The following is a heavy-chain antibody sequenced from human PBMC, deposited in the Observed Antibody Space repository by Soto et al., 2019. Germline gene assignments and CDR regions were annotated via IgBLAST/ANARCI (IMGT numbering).Heavy chain of an antibody. CDR1: GFTFSSYG. D-gene: IGHD3-10*01. Sequence: QVQLVESGEGVVQPGRCLRLSCAASGFTFSSYGMHWVRQAPGKGLEWVAVISYDGSNKYYADSVKGRFTISRDNSKNTLYLQMNGLRAEDTAVYYCALSGPHRSGQIDYWGQGTLVTFSS. J-gene: IGHJ4*02. CDR2: ISYDGSNK. CDR3: ALSGPHRSGQIDY. V-gene: IGHV3-30*03.